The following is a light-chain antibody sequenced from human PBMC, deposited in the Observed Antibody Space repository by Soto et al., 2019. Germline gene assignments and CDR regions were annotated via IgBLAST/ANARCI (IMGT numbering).Light chain of an antibody. CDR1: SSDVGGYNY. CDR3: SSYTSSSTVX. J-gene: IGLJ2*01. V-gene: IGLV2-14*01. Sequence: QSVLTQPASVSGSPGQSITISCTGTSSDVGGYNYVSWYQQHPGKAPKLMIYEVSNRPSGVSNRFSGSKSGNTASLTISGLQAEDEADYYCSSYTSSSTVXFGGXTKLTV. CDR2: EVS.